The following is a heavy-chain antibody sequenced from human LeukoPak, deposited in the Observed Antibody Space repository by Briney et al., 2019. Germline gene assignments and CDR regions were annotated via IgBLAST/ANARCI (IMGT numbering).Heavy chain of an antibody. J-gene: IGHJ4*02. CDR2: ISGSGGST. D-gene: IGHD5-12*01. CDR3: AKDRGYSGYEPTFDY. CDR1: GFTFSSYA. Sequence: GGSLRLSCAASGFTFSSYAMSWVRQAPGQGLEWVSAISGSGGSTYYADSVKGRFTISRDNSKNTLYLQMNSLRAEDTAVYYCAKDRGYSGYEPTFDYWGQGTLLTVSS. V-gene: IGHV3-23*01.